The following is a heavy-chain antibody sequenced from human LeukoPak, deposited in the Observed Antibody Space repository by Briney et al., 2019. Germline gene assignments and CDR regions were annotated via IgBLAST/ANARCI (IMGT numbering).Heavy chain of an antibody. V-gene: IGHV4-30-4*01. CDR2: IYYSGST. CDR3: ARGSDCTNGVCYTPNWFDP. CDR1: GGSISSGDYY. D-gene: IGHD2-8*01. Sequence: PSQTLSLTCTVSGGSISSGDYYWSWIRQPPGKGLEWIGYIYYSGSTYYNPSLKSRVTISVDTSKNQFSLKLSSVTAADTAVYYCARGSDCTNGVCYTPNWFDPWGQGTLVTVSS. J-gene: IGHJ5*02.